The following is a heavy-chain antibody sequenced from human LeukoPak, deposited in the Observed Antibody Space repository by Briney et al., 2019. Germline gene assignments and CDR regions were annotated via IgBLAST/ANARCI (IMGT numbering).Heavy chain of an antibody. D-gene: IGHD1-26*01. J-gene: IGHJ4*02. Sequence: GGSLRLSCAASGFTFSSYGMHWVRQAPGKGLEWVAVIWYDGSNKYYADSVKGRFTISRDNSKNTLYLQMNSMRAEDTAVYYCARALSGTYHVPDNWGQGTLVTVSS. CDR1: GFTFSSYG. CDR3: ARALSGTYHVPDN. CDR2: IWYDGSNK. V-gene: IGHV3-33*01.